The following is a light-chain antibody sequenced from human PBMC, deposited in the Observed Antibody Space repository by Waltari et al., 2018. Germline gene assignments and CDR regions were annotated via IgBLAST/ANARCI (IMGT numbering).Light chain of an antibody. J-gene: IGLJ2*01. Sequence: QSELTQPPSASGPPGQTVTIPCSGSISNVGSNAVSWYQHVPGTAPNLVIYDDSYRPPGVPARFAGSKSGAAAALAISGLQSEDEADYYCASWDDRLISLLFGGGTKLTVL. CDR1: ISNVGSNA. V-gene: IGLV1-44*01. CDR2: DDS. CDR3: ASWDDRLISLL.